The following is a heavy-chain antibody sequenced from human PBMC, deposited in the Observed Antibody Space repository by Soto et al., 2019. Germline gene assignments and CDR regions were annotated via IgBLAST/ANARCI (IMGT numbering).Heavy chain of an antibody. D-gene: IGHD2-2*01. Sequence: GGSLRLSCTASGFTFSNYSMNWVRQAPGKGLEWVSSISSDSSYIYYADSVKGRFTISRDNAKNSLSLQMNSLRAEDTAVYFWARDPIPAPMYYLDYWGQGSLVTVS. J-gene: IGHJ4*02. CDR2: ISSDSSYI. CDR3: ARDPIPAPMYYLDY. V-gene: IGHV3-21*01. CDR1: GFTFSNYS.